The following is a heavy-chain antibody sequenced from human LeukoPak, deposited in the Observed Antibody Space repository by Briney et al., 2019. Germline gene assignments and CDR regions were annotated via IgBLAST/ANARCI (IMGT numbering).Heavy chain of an antibody. V-gene: IGHV3-48*04. J-gene: IGHJ5*02. CDR2: ISSSGSTK. CDR3: ARDPSGYYGYNWFDP. Sequence: PGGSLRLSCEVSGFTFSTYSMNWVRQAPGKGLEWVSYISSSGSTKYYADSVKGRFTISRDNAKNSLYLHMNSLRAEDTAVYYCARDPSGYYGYNWFDPWGQGTLVTVSS. CDR1: GFTFSTYS. D-gene: IGHD3-22*01.